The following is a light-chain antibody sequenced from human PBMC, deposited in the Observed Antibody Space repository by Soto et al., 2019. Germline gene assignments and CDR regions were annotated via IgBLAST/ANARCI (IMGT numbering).Light chain of an antibody. CDR2: EVT. Sequence: QSALTQPASVSESPGQSIIISCTGTSSDVGNYNLVSWYQQSPGKAPKLMIYEVTKRPSGVSNRFSGSKSGNTASLTISGLQAEDEADYYCYSYAGSRTFYVFGSGTKVTVL. J-gene: IGLJ1*01. V-gene: IGLV2-23*02. CDR3: YSYAGSRTFYV. CDR1: SSDVGNYNL.